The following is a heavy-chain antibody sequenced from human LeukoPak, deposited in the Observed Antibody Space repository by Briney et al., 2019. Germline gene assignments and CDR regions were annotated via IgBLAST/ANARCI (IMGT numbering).Heavy chain of an antibody. CDR3: AKESAEVAVAGTDYYYYGMDV. CDR2: ISYDGSNK. D-gene: IGHD6-19*01. J-gene: IGHJ6*02. V-gene: IGHV3-30*18. Sequence: GRSLRLSCAASGFTFSSYGMHWVRQAPGKGLEWVEVISYDGSNKYYADSVKGRFTISRDNSKNTLYLQMNSLRAEDTAVYYCAKESAEVAVAGTDYYYYGMDVWGQGTTVTVSS. CDR1: GFTFSSYG.